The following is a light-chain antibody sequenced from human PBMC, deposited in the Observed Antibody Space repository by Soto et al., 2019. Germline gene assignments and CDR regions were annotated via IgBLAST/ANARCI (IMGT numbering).Light chain of an antibody. CDR2: EVS. V-gene: IGLV2-8*01. J-gene: IGLJ3*02. CDR3: SSYAGSKNLV. Sequence: QSVLTQPPSASGFPVQSVTISCTGTSSDVGGYNYVSWYQQHPGKAPKLMIYEVSKRPSGVPDRFSGSKSGNPASLTVSGLQAEDEADYYCSSYAGSKNLVFGGGTKLTLL. CDR1: SSDVGGYNY.